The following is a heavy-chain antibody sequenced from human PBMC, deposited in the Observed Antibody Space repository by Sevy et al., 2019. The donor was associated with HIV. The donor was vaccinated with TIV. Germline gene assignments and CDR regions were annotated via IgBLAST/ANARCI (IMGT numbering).Heavy chain of an antibody. CDR2: IWNDGSNK. CDR1: GFTFSNYG. D-gene: IGHD3-22*01. V-gene: IGHV3-33*01. J-gene: IGHJ4*02. Sequence: GGSLRLSCAASGFTFSNYGMHWVRQAPGKGLEWVAVIWNDGSNKYYADSVKGRFTISRDNSKNTQYLQMNSLRVEDTAVYFCARGGDFNDRSAKRDFDYWGQGTLVTVSP. CDR3: ARGGDFNDRSAKRDFDY.